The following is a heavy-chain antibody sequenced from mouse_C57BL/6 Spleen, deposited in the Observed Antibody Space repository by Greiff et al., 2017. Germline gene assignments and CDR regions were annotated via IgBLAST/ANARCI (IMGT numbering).Heavy chain of an antibody. Sequence: EVKLQQSGPELVKPGASVKISCKASGYTFTDYYMNWVKQSHGKSLEWIGDINPNNGGTSYNQKFKGKATLTVDKSSSTADMELRSLTSEDTAVYYCARSYGSEYWGKGTTLTVSS. CDR2: INPNNGGT. J-gene: IGHJ2*01. CDR1: GYTFTDYY. D-gene: IGHD1-1*01. CDR3: ARSYGSEY. V-gene: IGHV1-26*01.